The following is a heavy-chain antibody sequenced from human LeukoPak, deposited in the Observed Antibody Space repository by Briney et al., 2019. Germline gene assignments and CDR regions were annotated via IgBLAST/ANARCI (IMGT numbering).Heavy chain of an antibody. CDR2: IHYGGTT. J-gene: IGHJ4*02. V-gene: IGHV4-39*07. Sequence: SETLSLTCTVSGDSISDTSHFWDWIRQSPGKGLEWIGNIHYGGTTYYNPSLRSRVTISVDTSRNQFSLSLTSVTAADTAVYYCARETGRGYGLGYWGQGTLVTVSS. D-gene: IGHD3-16*01. CDR1: GDSISDTSHF. CDR3: ARETGRGYGLGY.